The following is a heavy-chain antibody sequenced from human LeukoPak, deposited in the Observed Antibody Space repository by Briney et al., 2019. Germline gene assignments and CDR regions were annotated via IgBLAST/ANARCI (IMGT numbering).Heavy chain of an antibody. D-gene: IGHD1-26*01. Sequence: SETLSLTCTVSGGSISSGNYDWGWIRQHPGKGLEWIGNIYHSGSTLYNASLKSRVTISLDPSANQFSLKVNSVTAADTAVYYCAREDEWGGFDYWGPGTLVTVS. CDR3: AREDEWGGFDY. CDR2: IYHSGST. V-gene: IGHV4-31*03. J-gene: IGHJ4*02. CDR1: GGSISSGNYD.